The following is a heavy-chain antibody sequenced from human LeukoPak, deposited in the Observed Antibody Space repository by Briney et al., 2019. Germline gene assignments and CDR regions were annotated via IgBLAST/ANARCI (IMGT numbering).Heavy chain of an antibody. J-gene: IGHJ5*02. CDR1: GDTFSSYA. V-gene: IGHV1-69*13. D-gene: IGHD3-10*01. Sequence: SVKVSCKASGDTFSSYAISWVRQAPGQGPEWMGGIIPIFGTANYAQKFQGRVTITADESTSTAYMELSSLRSEDTAVYYCARGIFMVRGVPRWFDPWGQGTLVTVSS. CDR2: IIPIFGTA. CDR3: ARGIFMVRGVPRWFDP.